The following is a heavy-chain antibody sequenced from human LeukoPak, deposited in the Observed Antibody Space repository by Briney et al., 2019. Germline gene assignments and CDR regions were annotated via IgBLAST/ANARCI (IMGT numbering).Heavy chain of an antibody. J-gene: IGHJ4*02. CDR1: GFTFSSYS. CDR2: ISSGSTTI. V-gene: IGHV3-48*04. Sequence: PGGSLRLSCAASGFTFSSYSMNWVRQAPGKGLEWVSFISSGSTTIFYADSVKGRFTISRDNAKNSLHLQLNSLRAEDTAVYYCAREYVWGSSRYLDYWGQGILVTVSS. CDR3: AREYVWGSSRYLDY. D-gene: IGHD3-16*02.